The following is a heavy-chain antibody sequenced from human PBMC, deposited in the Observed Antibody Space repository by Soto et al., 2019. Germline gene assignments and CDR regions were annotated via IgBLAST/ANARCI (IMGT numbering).Heavy chain of an antibody. CDR3: ARGPRTQNYDPTTGDYRY. CDR1: RYPFPSYG. V-gene: IGHV1-18*01. CDR2: ISAYNGNT. Sequence: QVRLVQSGPEVKKPGASVKGSRKASRYPFPSYGISWVRQAPGQGLEWTGWISAYNGNTNFAQKLHGRVTMTTDTSMSTAYTEPRSLRLDDTAMYYCARGPRTQNYDPTTGDYRYWGQGTLVTVSS. J-gene: IGHJ4*02. D-gene: IGHD3-9*01.